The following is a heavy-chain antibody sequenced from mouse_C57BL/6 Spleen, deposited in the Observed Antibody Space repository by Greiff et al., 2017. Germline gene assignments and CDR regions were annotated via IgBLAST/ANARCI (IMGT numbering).Heavy chain of an antibody. CDR3: ERLVSDV. V-gene: IGHV1-80*01. D-gene: IGHD2-2*01. CDR2: IYPGDGAT. J-gene: IGHJ1*03. Sequence: VQLQQSGAELVKPGASVKISCKASGYAFTSYWMNWVKQRPGKGLEWIGQIYPGDGATNYNGKFKGKATLTEDKSSSPAYMQLSSLTSEDSAVYFCERLVSDVWGTGTTVTVSS. CDR1: GYAFTSYW.